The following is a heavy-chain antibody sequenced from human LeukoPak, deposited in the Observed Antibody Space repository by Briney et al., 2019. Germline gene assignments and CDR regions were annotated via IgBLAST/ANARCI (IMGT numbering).Heavy chain of an antibody. CDR3: AKGGYSGYDV. V-gene: IGHV3-30*18. CDR1: GFTFSSYG. D-gene: IGHD5-12*01. J-gene: IGHJ4*02. Sequence: PGGSLRLYCAASGFTFSSYGMHWDRQAPGKGLEWVAVISYDGSNKYYADSVKGRFTISRDNSKNTLYLQMNSLRAEDTAVYYCAKGGYSGYDVWGQGTLVTVSS. CDR2: ISYDGSNK.